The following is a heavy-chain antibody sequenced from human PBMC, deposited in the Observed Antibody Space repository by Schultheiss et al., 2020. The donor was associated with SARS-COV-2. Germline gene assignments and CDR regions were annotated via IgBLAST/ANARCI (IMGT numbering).Heavy chain of an antibody. D-gene: IGHD2-2*02. CDR1: GGSISGYY. V-gene: IGHV4-59*01. CDR3: ARANIVVVPAAIQYWFDP. CDR2: IYYSGST. Sequence: SETLSLTCTVSGGSISGYYWSWIRQSPGKGLEWIGYIYYSGSTNYNPSLKSRVTISVDTSKNQFSLKLSSVTAADTAVYYCARANIVVVPAAIQYWFDPWGQGTLVTVSS. J-gene: IGHJ5*02.